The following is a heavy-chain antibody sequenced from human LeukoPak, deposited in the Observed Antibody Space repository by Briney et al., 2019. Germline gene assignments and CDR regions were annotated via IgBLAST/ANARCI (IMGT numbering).Heavy chain of an antibody. J-gene: IGHJ4*02. CDR2: ISGSGGST. CDR3: AKDRGLTTVTTPFDY. D-gene: IGHD4-17*01. CDR1: GFTFSSYA. V-gene: IGHV3-23*01. Sequence: GGPLRLSCAASGFTFSSYAMSWVRQAPGKGLEWVSAISGSGGSTYYADSVKGRFTISRDNSKNTLYLQMNSLRAEDTAVYYCAKDRGLTTVTTPFDYWGQGTLVTVSS.